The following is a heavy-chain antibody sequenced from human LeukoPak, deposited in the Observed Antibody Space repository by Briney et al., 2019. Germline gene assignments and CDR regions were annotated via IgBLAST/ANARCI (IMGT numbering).Heavy chain of an antibody. V-gene: IGHV1-69*13. D-gene: IGHD1-26*01. CDR2: IIPIFGTA. J-gene: IGHJ4*02. CDR1: GYTFTGYY. Sequence: GASVKVSCKASGYTFTGYYMHWVRQAPGHGLEWMGGIIPIFGTANYAQKFQGRVTITADESTSTAYMELSSLRSEDTAVYYCARVSRPGSSPGWYYFDYWGQGTLVTVSS. CDR3: ARVSRPGSSPGWYYFDY.